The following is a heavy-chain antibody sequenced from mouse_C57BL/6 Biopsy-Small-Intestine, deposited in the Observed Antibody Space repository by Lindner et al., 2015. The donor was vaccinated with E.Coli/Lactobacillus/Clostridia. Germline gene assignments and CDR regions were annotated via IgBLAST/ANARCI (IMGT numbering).Heavy chain of an antibody. CDR1: GFSFSTYA. CDR3: VGDGYAMDY. J-gene: IGHJ4*01. V-gene: IGHV10-1*01. CDR2: IRSKSNNYAT. Sequence: VQLQESGGGLVQPKGSLKLSCAASGFSFSTYAMNWVRQAPGKGLEWVARIRSKSNNYATYYADSVKDRFTISRDDSESMLYLQMNNLKTEDTAMYYCVGDGYAMDYWGQGTSVTVSS.